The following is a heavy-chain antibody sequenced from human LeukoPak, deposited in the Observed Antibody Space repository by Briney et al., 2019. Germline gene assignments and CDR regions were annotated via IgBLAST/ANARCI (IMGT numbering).Heavy chain of an antibody. J-gene: IGHJ4*02. CDR1: GGTFSSYA. Sequence: VASVKVSCKASGGTFSSYAISWVRQAPGQGLEWMGRIIPIFGTANYAQKFQGRVTITTDESTSTAYMELSSLRSEDTAVYYCARDLGYYDSSGYFREPPYYFDYWGQGTLVTVSP. V-gene: IGHV1-69*05. CDR2: IIPIFGTA. CDR3: ARDLGYYDSSGYFREPPYYFDY. D-gene: IGHD3-22*01.